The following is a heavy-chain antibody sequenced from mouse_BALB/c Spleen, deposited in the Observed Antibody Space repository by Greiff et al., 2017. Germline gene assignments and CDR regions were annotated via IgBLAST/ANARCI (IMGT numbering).Heavy chain of an antibody. D-gene: IGHD1-2*01. J-gene: IGHJ3*01. Sequence: VKLQESGPELVKPGASVKISCKASGYAFSSSWMNWVKQRPGQGLEWIGRIYPGDGDTNYNGKFKGKATLTADKSSSTAYMQLSSLTSVDSAVYFCARGSATPWFAYWGQGTLVTVSA. CDR2: IYPGDGDT. CDR3: ARGSATPWFAY. V-gene: IGHV1-82*01. CDR1: GYAFSSSW.